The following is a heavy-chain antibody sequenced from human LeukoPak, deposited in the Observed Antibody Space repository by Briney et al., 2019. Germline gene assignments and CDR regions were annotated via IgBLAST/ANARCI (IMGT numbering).Heavy chain of an antibody. CDR2: ISGSGGST. V-gene: IGHV3-23*01. J-gene: IGHJ6*03. D-gene: IGHD5-12*01. CDR3: AKAMWIDGYDYPAYYYYYMDV. Sequence: GGSLRLSCAASGFTFSSYAMSWVRQAPGKGLEWVSAISGSGGSTYYADSVKGRFTISRDNSKNTLYLQMNSLRAEDTAVYYCAKAMWIDGYDYPAYYYYYMDVWGKGTTATVSS. CDR1: GFTFSSYA.